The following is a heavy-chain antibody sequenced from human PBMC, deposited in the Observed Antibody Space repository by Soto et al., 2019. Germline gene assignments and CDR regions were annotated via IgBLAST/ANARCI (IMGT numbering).Heavy chain of an antibody. CDR2: IYYSGST. Sequence: SETLSLTCPVSGGSVSSGGYYWSWIRQPPGKGLEWIGYIYYSGSTNYNPSLKSRVTIAVDTSKNQFSLKLSSVTAADTAVYYCARDGNDLWSGGSGPRESDYGMDVWGQGTTVTVS. CDR1: GGSVSSGGYY. CDR3: ARDGNDLWSGGSGPRESDYGMDV. V-gene: IGHV4-61*08. J-gene: IGHJ6*02. D-gene: IGHD3-3*01.